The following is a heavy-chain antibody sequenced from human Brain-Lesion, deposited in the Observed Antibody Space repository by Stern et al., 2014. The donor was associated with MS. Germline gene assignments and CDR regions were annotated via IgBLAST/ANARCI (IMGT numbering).Heavy chain of an antibody. CDR1: GFTFDDYA. CDR2: ISWNSGTI. V-gene: IGHV3-9*01. J-gene: IGHJ4*02. D-gene: IGHD1-14*01. CDR3: ARDITGSSAYFAY. Sequence: VQLVESGGDLVQPGRSLRLSCAAFGFTFDDYAMPWVRQAPGKGLEWVAGISWNSGTIGYADSVKGRFTTSRDNAYSSLYLQMNSLRPEDTALYYCARDITGSSAYFAYWGQETLVTVSS.